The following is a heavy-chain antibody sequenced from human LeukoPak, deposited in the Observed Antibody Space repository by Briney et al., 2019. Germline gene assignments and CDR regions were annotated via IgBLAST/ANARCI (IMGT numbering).Heavy chain of an antibody. CDR1: GGSISSSNW. CDR2: IYHSGST. V-gene: IGHV4-4*02. CDR3: ARGVRGYKESYHWFDP. Sequence: SGTLSLTCAVSGGSISSSNWWSWVRQPPGKGLEWIGEIYHSGSTNYNPSLKSRVTISVDKSKNQFSLKLSSVTAADTAVYYCARGVRGYKESYHWFDPWGQGTLVTVSS. D-gene: IGHD3-10*01. J-gene: IGHJ5*02.